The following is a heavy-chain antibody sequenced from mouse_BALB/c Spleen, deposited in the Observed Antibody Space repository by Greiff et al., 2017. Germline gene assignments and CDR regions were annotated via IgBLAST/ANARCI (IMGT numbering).Heavy chain of an antibody. CDR3: ARNFRGYFDV. J-gene: IGHJ1*01. D-gene: IGHD3-2*02. CDR1: GFTFSSFG. CDR2: ISSGSSTI. V-gene: IGHV5-17*02. Sequence: DVQLVESGGGLVQPGGSRKLSCAASGFTFSSFGMHWVRQAPEKGLEWVAYISSGSSTIYYADTVKGRFTISRDNPKNTLFLQMTSLRSEDTAMYYCARNFRGYFDVWGAGTTVTVSS.